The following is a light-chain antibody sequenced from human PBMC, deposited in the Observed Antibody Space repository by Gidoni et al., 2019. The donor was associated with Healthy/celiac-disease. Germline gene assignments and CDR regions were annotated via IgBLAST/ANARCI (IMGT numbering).Light chain of an antibody. V-gene: IGLV2-8*01. CDR1: SSDVGCYNY. CDR3: SSYAGSNNLV. CDR2: EVS. J-gene: IGLJ2*01. Sequence: QSALTQTHAASGSPGQSVTISCTGTSSDVGCYNYVSWYQQHPGKAPKLMIYEVSKRPSGVPDRFSGSKSGNTASLTVSGLQAEDEADYYCSSYAGSNNLVFGGGTKLTVL.